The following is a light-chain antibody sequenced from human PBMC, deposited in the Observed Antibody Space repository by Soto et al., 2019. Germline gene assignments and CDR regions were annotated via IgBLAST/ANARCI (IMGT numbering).Light chain of an antibody. CDR2: GAS. J-gene: IGKJ4*01. CDR3: QQYGNSPLT. V-gene: IGKV3-20*01. Sequence: EIVLTQSPGTLSLSPGERATLSCRASQSVSSGYLAWYQQRPGQAPRLLIYGASNRATGIPDRFSGSGSGTDFTLTISRLEPEDFAVYFCQQYGNSPLTFGGGTKVDIK. CDR1: QSVSSGY.